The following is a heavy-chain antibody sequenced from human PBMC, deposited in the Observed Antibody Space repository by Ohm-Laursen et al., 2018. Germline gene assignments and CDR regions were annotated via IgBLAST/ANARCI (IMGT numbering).Heavy chain of an antibody. CDR2: IYYSGTT. CDR3: ARRGHAFDI. CDR1: GAPISTHY. Sequence: SVTLSLTCTVSGAPISTHYWRWIRQPPGKGLEWIGYIYYSGTTNYNPSLKSRVTISLNTSKNQFSLKLSSVTAADTAVYYCARRGHAFDIWGQGTMVTVSS. J-gene: IGHJ3*02. V-gene: IGHV4-59*07.